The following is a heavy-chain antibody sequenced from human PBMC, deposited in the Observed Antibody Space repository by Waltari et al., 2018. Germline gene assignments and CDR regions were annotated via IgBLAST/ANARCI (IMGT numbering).Heavy chain of an antibody. J-gene: IGHJ4*02. V-gene: IGHV3-43*01. Sequence: EVNLVESGGAVVQPGGSLRLSCEASGFIFDDFTMHWVRQPPGKGLEWVSLISWDGDLTYYGDSVKGRFTISRDNSKDSLYLQMNSLRSEDTALYYCVKDIGGSDSWGQGTPVTVSS. CDR3: VKDIGGSDS. CDR1: GFIFDDFT. CDR2: ISWDGDLT.